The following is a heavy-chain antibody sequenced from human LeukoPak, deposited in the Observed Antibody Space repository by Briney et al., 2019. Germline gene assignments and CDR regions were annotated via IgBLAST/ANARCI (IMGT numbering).Heavy chain of an antibody. CDR2: IIPIFGTA. J-gene: IGHJ4*02. V-gene: IGHV1-69*05. CDR3: ARGPREELTPFDY. Sequence: GASVKVSCKASGGTFSSYAISWVRQAPGQGLEWMGGIIPIFGTANYAQKFQGRVTITTDESTSTAYMELSSLRSEDTAVYYCARGPREELTPFDYWGQGTLVTVSS. D-gene: IGHD1-26*01. CDR1: GGTFSSYA.